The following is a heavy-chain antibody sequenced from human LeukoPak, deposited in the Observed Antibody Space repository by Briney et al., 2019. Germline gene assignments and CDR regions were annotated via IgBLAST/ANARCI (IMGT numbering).Heavy chain of an antibody. CDR3: ARSQRGDLGDFDY. D-gene: IGHD3-3*01. CDR2: INPNSGGT. Sequence: ASVKVSCKASGYTFTDFFIHWVRQAPGQGLEWMGWINPNSGGTNYAQKFQGRTTMTRDTSIGTAYMEVCSLKFDDTAVYYCARSQRGDLGDFDYWGQGTLVTVSS. J-gene: IGHJ4*02. CDR1: GYTFTDFF. V-gene: IGHV1-2*02.